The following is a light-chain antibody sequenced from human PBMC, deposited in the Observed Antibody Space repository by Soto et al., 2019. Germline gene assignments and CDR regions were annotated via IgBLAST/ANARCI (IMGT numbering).Light chain of an antibody. CDR3: CSYAGSPYV. V-gene: IGLV2-11*01. Sequence: QSAPTQPRSVSGSPGQSVTISCTGTSSDVGEYDYVSWYQQHPGKAPKLMIFDVSEWPSGVPDRFSGSKTGNTASLTISGLQAEDEADYYCCSYAGSPYVFGTGTKVTVL. J-gene: IGLJ1*01. CDR2: DVS. CDR1: SSDVGEYDY.